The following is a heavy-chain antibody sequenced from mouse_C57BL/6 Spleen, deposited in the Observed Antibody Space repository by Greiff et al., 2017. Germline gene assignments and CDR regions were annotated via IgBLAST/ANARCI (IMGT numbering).Heavy chain of an antibody. D-gene: IGHD1-1*01. J-gene: IGHJ1*03. CDR3: ARSYYYGSRGYFDV. CDR2: IYPGDGDT. V-gene: IGHV1-80*01. CDR1: GYAFSSYW. Sequence: QVQLKQSGAELVKPGASVKISCKASGYAFSSYWMNWVKQRPGKGLEWIGQIYPGDGDTNYNGKFKGKATLTADKSSSTAYMQLSSLTSEDSAVYFCARSYYYGSRGYFDVWGTGTTVTVSS.